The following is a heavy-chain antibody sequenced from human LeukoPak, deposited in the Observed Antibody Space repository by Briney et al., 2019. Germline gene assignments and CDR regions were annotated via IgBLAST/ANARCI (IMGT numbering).Heavy chain of an antibody. V-gene: IGHV1-69*01. CDR2: IIPIFGTA. CDR1: GGTFTSYA. CDR3: ARSPITIFGVARIYYFDY. J-gene: IGHJ4*02. Sequence: PVKVSCKASGGTFTSYAISWVRQAPGQGLEWMGGIIPIFGTANYAQKFQGRVTITADESTSTAYMELSSLRSEDTAVYYCARSPITIFGVARIYYFDYWGQGTLVTVSS. D-gene: IGHD3-3*01.